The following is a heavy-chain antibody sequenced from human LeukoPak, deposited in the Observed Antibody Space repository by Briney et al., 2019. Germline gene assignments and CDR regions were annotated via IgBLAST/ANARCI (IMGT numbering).Heavy chain of an antibody. CDR1: GFTFSSYS. CDR2: IKSDGSRT. Sequence: GGSLRLSCAASGFTFSSYSMNWVRQAPGKGLVWVSGIKSDGSRTNYADSVKGRFTISRDNAKSTLYLQMNSLRAEDTAVYYCATHHSETYSRVPFWGQGTLVTVSS. D-gene: IGHD1-26*01. V-gene: IGHV3-74*01. J-gene: IGHJ4*02. CDR3: ATHHSETYSRVPF.